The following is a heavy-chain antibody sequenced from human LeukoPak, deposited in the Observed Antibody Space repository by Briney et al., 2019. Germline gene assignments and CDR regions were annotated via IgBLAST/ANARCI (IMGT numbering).Heavy chain of an antibody. V-gene: IGHV4-59*01. CDR3: AQKAPFSPAYSQQ. CDR2: IYHSGTT. Sequence: PSETLSFTCAVSGGSITSYFWTWIRQPPGKGLEWIGYIYHSGTTNYNPSLKSRATISVDTSKSQFSLMLTSVTASDTAVYYCAQKAPFSPAYSQQWGQGTLVTVSS. D-gene: IGHD2/OR15-2a*01. CDR1: GGSITSYF. J-gene: IGHJ1*01.